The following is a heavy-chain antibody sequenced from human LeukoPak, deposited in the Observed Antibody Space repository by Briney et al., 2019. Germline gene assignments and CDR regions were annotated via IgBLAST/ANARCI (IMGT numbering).Heavy chain of an antibody. Sequence: PGGSLRLSCAASGFTFSNFAMSWVRQAPGKGLEWVSAITGSADTVYYADSVKGRFTISRDNSKGTLYLQMSSLRAEDTALYYCVRERRYVSGSRRGYYFDYWGQGSLVTVSA. CDR3: VRERRYVSGSRRGYYFDY. J-gene: IGHJ4*02. V-gene: IGHV3-23*01. CDR2: ITGSADTV. D-gene: IGHD3-10*01. CDR1: GFTFSNFA.